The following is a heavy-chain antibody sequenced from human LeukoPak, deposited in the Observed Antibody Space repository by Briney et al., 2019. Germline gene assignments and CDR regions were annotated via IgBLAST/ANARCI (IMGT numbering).Heavy chain of an antibody. J-gene: IGHJ4*02. D-gene: IGHD6-19*01. CDR1: GGSISSYY. CDR3: ARHVIAVAGTLFDY. Sequence: PSETLSLTCSVSGGSISSYYWSWIRQPPGKGLEWIGYIYYSGSTNYNPSLKSRVTISVDTSKNQFSLKLSSVTAADTAVYYCARHVIAVAGTLFDYWGQGTLVTVSS. CDR2: IYYSGST. V-gene: IGHV4-59*08.